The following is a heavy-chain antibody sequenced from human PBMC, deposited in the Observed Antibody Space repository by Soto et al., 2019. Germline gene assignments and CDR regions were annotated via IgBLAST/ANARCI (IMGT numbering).Heavy chain of an antibody. Sequence: VQLVESGGGLVKPGGSLRLSCASSGFTFSDHYMSWIRRSPGKGLEFLSYISPRTTDQNYADSVQARFTISRDNAKNSLYLQLNSLRAEDTAIYYCSRGGGGGLFDLWGQGTFVTVSS. V-gene: IGHV3-11*06. CDR2: ISPRTTDQ. J-gene: IGHJ4*02. D-gene: IGHD2-21*01. CDR3: SRGGGGGLFDL. CDR1: GFTFSDHY.